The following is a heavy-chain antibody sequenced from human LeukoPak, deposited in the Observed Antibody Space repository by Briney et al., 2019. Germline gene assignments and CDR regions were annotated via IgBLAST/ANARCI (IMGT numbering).Heavy chain of an antibody. CDR2: IYYSGST. CDR1: GGSINGYY. D-gene: IGHD6-19*01. J-gene: IGHJ4*02. Sequence: SETLSLTCTVSGGSINGYYWNWIRQPPGKGLEWIGYIYYSGSTNYNPSLKSRVTISVDMSKNHFSLKLSSVTAADTAVYYCARVTTVAGSDYFDYWGQGTPVTVSS. V-gene: IGHV4-59*01. CDR3: ARVTTVAGSDYFDY.